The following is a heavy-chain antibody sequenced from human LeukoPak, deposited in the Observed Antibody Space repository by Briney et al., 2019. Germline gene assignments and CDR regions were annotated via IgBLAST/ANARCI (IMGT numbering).Heavy chain of an antibody. CDR2: IIPILAMA. D-gene: IGHD3-16*01. Sequence: GASVKVSCKASGGTFSSYAISWVRQAPGHGLEWLGGIIPILAMANYAQKFPCRVTTPSDKSTSTAYMEPSSLRSEDTAVSYCASVFWGETYYFDYCGQGTLVTVSS. CDR1: GGTFSSYA. J-gene: IGHJ4*02. V-gene: IGHV1-69*10. CDR3: ASVFWGETYYFDY.